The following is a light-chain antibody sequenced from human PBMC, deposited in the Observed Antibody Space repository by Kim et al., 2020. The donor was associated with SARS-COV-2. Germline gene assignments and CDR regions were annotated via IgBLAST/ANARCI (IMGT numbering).Light chain of an antibody. Sequence: SSELTQDPAVSVALGQTVRITCQGDSLRSYYASWYPQKPGQAPVLVIYGKNTRPSGIPDRFSGSSSGNTASLTITGAQAEDEADYYCNSRDSSGNHYVFG. CDR3: NSRDSSGNHYV. CDR2: GKN. J-gene: IGLJ1*01. CDR1: SLRSYY. V-gene: IGLV3-19*01.